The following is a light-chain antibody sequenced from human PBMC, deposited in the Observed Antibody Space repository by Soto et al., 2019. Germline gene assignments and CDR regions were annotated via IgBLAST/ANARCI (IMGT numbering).Light chain of an antibody. CDR3: QQDGSSPPGYT. J-gene: IGKJ2*01. V-gene: IGKV3-20*01. CDR1: QTVSSSY. Sequence: DIVLTQSPGTLSLSPGERATLSCRASQTVSSSYLAWYQQKPGQAPRLLIYGASSRATGIPDRFSGSGSGTDFTLTISRLESEDFAVYYCQQDGSSPPGYTFGQGTKLEIK. CDR2: GAS.